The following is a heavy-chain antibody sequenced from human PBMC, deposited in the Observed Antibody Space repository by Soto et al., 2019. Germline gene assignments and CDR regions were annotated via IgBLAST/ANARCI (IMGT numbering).Heavy chain of an antibody. D-gene: IGHD6-13*01. V-gene: IGHV3-53*01. J-gene: IGHJ1*01. CDR3: ARDEGKSSWYLYFQH. CDR2: IYSGGST. CDR1: GFTVSSNY. Sequence: QLGGSLRLSCAASGFTVSSNYMSWVRQAPGKGLEWVSVIYSGGSTYYADSVKGRFTISRDNSKNTLYLQMNSLRAEDTAVYYCARDEGKSSWYLYFQHWGQGTLVTVSS.